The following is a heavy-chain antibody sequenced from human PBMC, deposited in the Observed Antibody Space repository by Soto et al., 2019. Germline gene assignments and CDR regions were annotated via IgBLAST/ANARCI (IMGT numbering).Heavy chain of an antibody. J-gene: IGHJ5*02. Sequence: GGSLRPSCAASGFTFTSYGMSWVRQAPRKGLEWVSTIRGSADSANYADSVKGRFTISRDNSKNMLYLQMNSLRADDTAVYYCAKHLWFGESVFDPWGQGTLVTVSS. CDR1: GFTFTSYG. V-gene: IGHV3-23*01. CDR2: IRGSADSA. D-gene: IGHD3-10*01. CDR3: AKHLWFGESVFDP.